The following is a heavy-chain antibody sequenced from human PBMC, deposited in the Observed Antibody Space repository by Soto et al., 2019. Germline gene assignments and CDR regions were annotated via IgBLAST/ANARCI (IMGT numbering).Heavy chain of an antibody. J-gene: IGHJ3*01. D-gene: IGHD3-22*01. CDR1: GFTFSNFG. V-gene: IGHV3-30*18. CDR2: ISYDGSNK. CDR3: AKGDYYDTLLAFDF. Sequence: GGSLRLSCAASGFTFSNFGMHWVRQAPGKGLEWVAVISYDGSNKYYADSVKGRFTISRDNSKNTLNLQMNSLRAEDTAVYHCAKGDYYDTLLAFDFWGQGTMVTV.